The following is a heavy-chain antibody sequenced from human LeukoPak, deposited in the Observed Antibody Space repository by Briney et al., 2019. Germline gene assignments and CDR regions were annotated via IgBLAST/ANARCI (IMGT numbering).Heavy chain of an antibody. CDR3: ARDNGSVDSRGYYQMGWFDP. D-gene: IGHD5-18*01. CDR1: DFTVSTNY. V-gene: IGHV3-53*05. Sequence: PGGSLRLSCTVSDFTVSTNYMSWVRQAPGKGLEWVSILYRGGFAGYADSVKGRFTISRDDSKNTLYLQMNSLRVEDTAMYYCARDNGSVDSRGYYQMGWFDPWGQGTLVTVSS. J-gene: IGHJ5*02. CDR2: LYRGGFA.